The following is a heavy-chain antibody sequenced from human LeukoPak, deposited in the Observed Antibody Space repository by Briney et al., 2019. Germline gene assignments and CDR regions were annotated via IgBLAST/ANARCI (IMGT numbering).Heavy chain of an antibody. D-gene: IGHD3-22*01. Sequence: GGSLTLSCAASGFTFSRHGMNWVRQAPGKGLEWISSISSGSIYAHYSDSVEGRFSISRDDANSFLYLQMSSLRAEDTAVYYCARESYDRSGNYPRDFDSRGQGTLVTVSS. CDR1: GFTFSRHG. CDR2: ISSGSIYA. CDR3: ARESYDRSGNYPRDFDS. V-gene: IGHV3-21*01. J-gene: IGHJ4*02.